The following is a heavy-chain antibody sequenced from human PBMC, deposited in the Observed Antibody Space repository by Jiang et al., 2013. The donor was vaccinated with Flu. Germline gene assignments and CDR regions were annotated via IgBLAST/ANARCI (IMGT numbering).Heavy chain of an antibody. CDR1: GFTFSSHW. CDR3: ARGGDYLEY. CDR2: IKQDGSEI. V-gene: IGHV3-7*03. D-gene: IGHD3-16*02. J-gene: IGHJ4*02. Sequence: QLLESGGGLVQPGGSLRLSCAASGFTFSSHWMSWVRQAPGKGLEWVANIKQDGSEIYYVDSVRGRFTISRDNANNSLYLQMNSLRAEDTAIYYCARGGDYLEYWGQGTLVTVSS.